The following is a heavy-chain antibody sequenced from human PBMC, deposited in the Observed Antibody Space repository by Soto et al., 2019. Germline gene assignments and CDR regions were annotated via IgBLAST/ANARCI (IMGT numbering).Heavy chain of an antibody. CDR2: ISHDGSHK. CDR1: GFTFNSFT. D-gene: IGHD1-26*01. Sequence: SGGSLRLSCAASGFTFNSFTMHWVRQAPGKGLEWVAVISHDGSHKYSADSVKGRFTISRDDSKNTLYLQMSSLRVEDTAIYYCATWEERYFQDWGQGTLVTVSS. J-gene: IGHJ1*01. CDR3: ATWEERYFQD. V-gene: IGHV3-30-3*01.